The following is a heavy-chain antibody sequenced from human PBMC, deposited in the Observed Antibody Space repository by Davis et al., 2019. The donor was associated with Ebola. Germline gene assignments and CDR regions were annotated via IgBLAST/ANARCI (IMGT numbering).Heavy chain of an antibody. CDR1: GFTFSSYA. J-gene: IGHJ4*02. V-gene: IGHV3-30-3*01. CDR2: ISYDGSNK. Sequence: PGGSLRLSCAASGFTFSSYAMHWVRQAPGKGLEWVAVISYDGSNKYYADSVKGRFTISRDNSKNTLYLQMNSLRAEDTAVYYCARVSSYCSSTSCLYFDYWGQGTLVTVSS. CDR3: ARVSSYCSSTSCLYFDY. D-gene: IGHD2-2*01.